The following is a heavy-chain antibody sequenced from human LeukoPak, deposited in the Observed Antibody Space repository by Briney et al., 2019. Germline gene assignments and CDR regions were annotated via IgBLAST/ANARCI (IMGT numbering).Heavy chain of an antibody. CDR3: ARDLISGIAAAGLDY. V-gene: IGHV4-39*02. J-gene: IGHJ4*02. Sequence: SETLSLTCTVSVGAISSSSYYWGWIRQPPGKGLEWIGSIYYSGGTYYNPSLKSRVTISVDTSKNQFSLKLSSVTAADTAVYYCARDLISGIAAAGLDYWGQGTLVTVSS. CDR2: IYYSGGT. CDR1: VGAISSSSYY. D-gene: IGHD6-13*01.